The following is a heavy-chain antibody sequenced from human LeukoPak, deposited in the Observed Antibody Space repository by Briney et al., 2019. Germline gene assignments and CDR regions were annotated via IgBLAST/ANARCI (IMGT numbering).Heavy chain of an antibody. J-gene: IGHJ3*02. CDR2: IWYDGSNK. V-gene: IGHV3-33*01. D-gene: IGHD3-22*01. CDR3: ARENYYDSPDAFDI. Sequence: TGGSLRLSCAASGFTFSSYGMHWVRQAPGKGLEWVAVIWYDGSNKYYADSVKGRFTISRDNSKNTLYLQMNSLRAEDTAVYYCARENYYDSPDAFDIWGQGTMVTVSS. CDR1: GFTFSSYG.